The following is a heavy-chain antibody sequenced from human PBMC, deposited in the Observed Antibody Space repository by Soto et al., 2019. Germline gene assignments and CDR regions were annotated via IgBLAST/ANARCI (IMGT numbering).Heavy chain of an antibody. Sequence: PSETLSLTCTVSGGSTSSSSYYWGWIRQPPGKGLEWIGSIYYSGSTYYNPSLKSRVTISVDTSKNQFSLKLSSVTAADTAVYYCASFYSSSWYEEWFDPWGQGTLVTVSS. CDR2: IYYSGST. CDR3: ASFYSSSWYEEWFDP. J-gene: IGHJ5*02. D-gene: IGHD6-13*01. V-gene: IGHV4-39*01. CDR1: GGSTSSSSYY.